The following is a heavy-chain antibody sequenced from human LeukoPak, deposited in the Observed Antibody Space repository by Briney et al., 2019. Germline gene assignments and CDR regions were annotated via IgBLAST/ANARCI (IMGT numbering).Heavy chain of an antibody. V-gene: IGHV1-2*02. J-gene: IGHJ4*02. CDR2: INPNSGGT. CDR3: ARSPRLPGVAVAGNDY. CDR1: GYTFTGYY. Sequence: GASVKVSCKASGYTFTGYYMHWVRQAPGQGLEWMGWINPNSGGTNYAQKFQGRVTMTRDTSISTAYMELSRLRSDDTAVYYCARSPRLPGVAVAGNDYWGQGTLVTVSS. D-gene: IGHD6-19*01.